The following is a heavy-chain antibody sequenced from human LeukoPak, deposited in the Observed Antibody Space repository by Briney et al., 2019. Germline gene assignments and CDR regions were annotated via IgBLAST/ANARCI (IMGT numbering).Heavy chain of an antibody. V-gene: IGHV3-21*01. J-gene: IGHJ4*02. CDR2: ISSSSSYI. Sequence: PGGSLRLSCAASGFTFSSYSMNWVRQAPGKGLEWVSSISSSSSYIYYADSVKGRFTISRDNAKNSLYLQMNSLRAEDTAVYYCARELYRSGWSGSYSPSYFDYWGQGTLVTVSS. CDR1: GFTFSSYS. CDR3: ARELYRSGWSGSYSPSYFDY. D-gene: IGHD2-15*01.